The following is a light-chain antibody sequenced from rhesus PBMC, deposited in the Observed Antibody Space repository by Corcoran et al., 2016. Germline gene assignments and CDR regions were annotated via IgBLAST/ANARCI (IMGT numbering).Light chain of an antibody. Sequence: DIQMSQSPSSLSASVGDRVTITCRASQGISSYLNWYQQKTGKAPKLMIYYANSLASGVPSRFSGSGSVTDFTLTISSLQTEDFATYYCQQGNSNPPTFGQGTKVEIK. V-gene: IGKV1-32*02. J-gene: IGKJ1*01. CDR1: QGISSY. CDR2: YAN. CDR3: QQGNSNPPT.